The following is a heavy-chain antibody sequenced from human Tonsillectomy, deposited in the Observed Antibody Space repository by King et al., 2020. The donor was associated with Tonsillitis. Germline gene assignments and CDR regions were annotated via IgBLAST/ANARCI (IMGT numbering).Heavy chain of an antibody. D-gene: IGHD3-10*01. J-gene: IGHJ3*02. V-gene: IGHV3-30-3*01. CDR1: GFTFSSYA. CDR2: ISYDGSNK. CDR3: ARAGGEEYAFDI. Sequence: VQLVESGGGVVQPGRSLRLSCAASGFTFSSYAVHWVRLAPGKGLEWVAVISYDGSNKYYADSVEGRFIISRDNSKNTLYLQMNSLRAEDTAVYYCARAGGEEYAFDIWGQGTMVTVSS.